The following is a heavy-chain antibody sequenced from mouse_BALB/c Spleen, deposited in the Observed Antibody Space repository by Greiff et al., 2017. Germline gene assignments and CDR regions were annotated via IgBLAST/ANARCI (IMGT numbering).Heavy chain of an antibody. Sequence: VQLVESGPGLVAPAQSLSITCTVSGFSFTGYGVNWVRQPPGKGLEWLGMIWGDGSTDYNSALKSRLIISKDNSKSQVFLKMNSLQTDDTARYYCARGTTDFDYWGQGTTLTVSA. CDR3: ARGTTDFDY. CDR2: IWGDGST. V-gene: IGHV2-6-7*01. J-gene: IGHJ2*01. CDR1: GFSFTGYG. D-gene: IGHD1-1*01.